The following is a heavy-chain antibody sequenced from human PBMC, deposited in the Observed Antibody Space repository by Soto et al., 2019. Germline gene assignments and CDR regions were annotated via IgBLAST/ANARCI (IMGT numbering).Heavy chain of an antibody. CDR3: ARSPPRGYCGGDCYFDY. CDR2: IIPIFGTA. Sequence: QVQLVQSGAEVKKPGSSVKVSCKASGGNFSSYAIRWVRQAPGQVLAWMGGIIPIFGTANYAQKFQGRVTITADESTSTAYMELSSLRAEDNAVYYCARSPPRGYCGGDCYFDYWGQGTLVTVSS. J-gene: IGHJ4*02. CDR1: GGNFSSYA. V-gene: IGHV1-69*01. D-gene: IGHD2-21*02.